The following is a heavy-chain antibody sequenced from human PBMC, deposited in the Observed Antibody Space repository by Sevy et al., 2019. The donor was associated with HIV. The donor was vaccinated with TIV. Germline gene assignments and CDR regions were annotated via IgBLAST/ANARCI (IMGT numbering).Heavy chain of an antibody. J-gene: IGHJ4*02. CDR2: ISSSSTTI. V-gene: IGHV3-48*02. CDR3: ARSGGLRY. CDR1: GFTFSNYS. Sequence: GGSLRLSCAASGFTFSNYSMYWVRQAPGKGLEWVSYISSSSTTIYYADSVKGRFTISRDNAKNSLYLQMNSLSDDDTAVYYCARSGGLRYWGQGTLVTVSS. D-gene: IGHD3-16*02.